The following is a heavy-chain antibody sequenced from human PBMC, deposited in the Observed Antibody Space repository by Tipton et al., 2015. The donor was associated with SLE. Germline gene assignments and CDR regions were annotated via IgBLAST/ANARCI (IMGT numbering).Heavy chain of an antibody. D-gene: IGHD3-3*01. CDR1: GYTFTSYY. CDR2: INPSGGST. J-gene: IGHJ4*02. V-gene: IGHV1-46*01. Sequence: QLVQSGPEVKKPGASVKVSCKASGYTFTSYYMHWVRQAPGQGLEWMGIINPSGGSTSYAQKFQGRVTMTRDTSTSTVYMELSSLRSEDTAVYYRARDPGRITIFGVGWSDYWGQGTLVTVSS. CDR3: ARDPGRITIFGVGWSDY.